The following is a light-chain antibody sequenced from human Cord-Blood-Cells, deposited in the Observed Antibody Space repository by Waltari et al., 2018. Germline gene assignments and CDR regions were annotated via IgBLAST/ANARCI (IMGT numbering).Light chain of an antibody. V-gene: IGLV2-14*01. Sequence: SALTQPASVSGSPGQSITISCTGTSSDVGGYNYVSWYQQHTGKAPKLMIYDVSNRPSGVSNRFSGSKSGNTASLTISGLQAEDEADYYCSSYTSSSTLYVFGTGTKVTVL. CDR2: DVS. CDR1: SSDVGGYNY. CDR3: SSYTSSSTLYV. J-gene: IGLJ1*01.